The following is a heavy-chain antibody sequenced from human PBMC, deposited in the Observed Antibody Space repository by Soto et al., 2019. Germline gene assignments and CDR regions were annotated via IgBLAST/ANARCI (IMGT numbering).Heavy chain of an antibody. D-gene: IGHD3-10*01. Sequence: QVQLQESGPGLLKASETLSLTCSVSGGSVRSGNHFWNWIRQPPGRGLEWIGYMYYTGVTNYNPSLKRRVSMSVDTSKNQFSLKLTSLTATDTAVYYCARGGEPLGYYGLDVWGQGTTVTVSS. J-gene: IGHJ6*02. CDR1: GGSVRSGNHF. V-gene: IGHV4-61*01. CDR2: MYYTGVT. CDR3: ARGGEPLGYYGLDV.